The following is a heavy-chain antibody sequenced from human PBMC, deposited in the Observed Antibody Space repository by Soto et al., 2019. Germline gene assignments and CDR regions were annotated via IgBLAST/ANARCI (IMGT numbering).Heavy chain of an antibody. D-gene: IGHD6-6*01. J-gene: IGHJ6*03. V-gene: IGHV4-59*08. CDR2: IYYSGST. CDR1: GGSISSYY. Sequence: SETLSLTCTVSGGSISSYYWSWIRQPPGKGLEWIGYIYYSGSTNYNPSLKSRVTISVDTSKNQFSLKLSSVTAADTAVYYCARYSSSFRSSRFYYYRDVWGKGTTVTVSS. CDR3: ARYSSSFRSSRFYYYRDV.